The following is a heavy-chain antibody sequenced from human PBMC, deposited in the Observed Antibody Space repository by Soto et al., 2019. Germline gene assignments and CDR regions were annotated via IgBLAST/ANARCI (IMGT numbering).Heavy chain of an antibody. CDR3: ARAPDCSGGSCLFDP. CDR2: ISSSSSDI. Sequence: EVQLVESGGGLVKPGGSLRLSCAASGFTFSSYSMNWVRQAPGKGLEWVSSISSSSSDIYYADSVKGRFTISRDNAKNSLYRQMNTLRAEDTAVYYCARAPDCSGGSCLFDPWGHGTLVTVSS. V-gene: IGHV3-21*01. D-gene: IGHD2-15*01. CDR1: GFTFSSYS. J-gene: IGHJ5*02.